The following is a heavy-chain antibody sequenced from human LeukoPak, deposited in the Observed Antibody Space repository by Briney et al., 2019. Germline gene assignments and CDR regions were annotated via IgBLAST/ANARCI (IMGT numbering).Heavy chain of an antibody. Sequence: SETLSLTCTVSGSSISSSYWSWIRQPPGKGLEWIGYIYHSGITNYNPSLKSRVTISVDTSKNQFSLKLTSLTAADTAVYYCARGSGWYAYWGQGTLVTVSS. J-gene: IGHJ4*02. CDR3: ARGSGWYAY. D-gene: IGHD6-19*01. CDR2: IYHSGIT. CDR1: GSSISSSY. V-gene: IGHV4-59*01.